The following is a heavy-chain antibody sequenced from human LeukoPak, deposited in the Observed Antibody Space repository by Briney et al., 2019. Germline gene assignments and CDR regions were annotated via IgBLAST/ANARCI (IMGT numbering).Heavy chain of an antibody. CDR2: IYYSGST. CDR1: GGSISSYY. Sequence: SETLSLTCTVSGGSISSYYWSWIRQPPGKGLEWIGYIYYSGSTNYNPSLKSRVTISVDTSKNQFSLKLSSVTAAGTAVYYCARVGYYGSGLGWFDPWGQGTLVTVSS. V-gene: IGHV4-59*01. D-gene: IGHD3-10*01. CDR3: ARVGYYGSGLGWFDP. J-gene: IGHJ5*02.